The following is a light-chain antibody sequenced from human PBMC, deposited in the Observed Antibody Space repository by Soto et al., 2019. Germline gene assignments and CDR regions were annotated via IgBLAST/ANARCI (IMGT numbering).Light chain of an antibody. V-gene: IGKV3-20*01. J-gene: IGKJ4*01. Sequence: EIVFAQSPGTLSLSPGERATLSCRASQSVSSSYLAWYQQKPGQAPRLLIYDASSRDTGIPDRFSGGGSGTDFTLTISRLEPEDFSVYYCQQFSSYPLTFGGGTKVDIK. CDR2: DAS. CDR1: QSVSSSY. CDR3: QQFSSYPLT.